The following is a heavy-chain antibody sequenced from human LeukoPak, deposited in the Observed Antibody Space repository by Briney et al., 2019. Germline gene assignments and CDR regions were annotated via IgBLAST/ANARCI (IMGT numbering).Heavy chain of an antibody. CDR2: IKTDGSIT. CDR1: GFSFSVYW. CDR3: AKGDLRSQGPFDY. V-gene: IGHV3-74*01. Sequence: GGSLRLSCAASGFSFSVYWMHWVRQAPGKGPVWVSRIKTDGSITDYADFVKGRFTISRDNAKNTLYLQMNSLRAEDTAVYYCAKGDLRSQGPFDYWGQGTLVIVSS. J-gene: IGHJ4*02. D-gene: IGHD4-17*01.